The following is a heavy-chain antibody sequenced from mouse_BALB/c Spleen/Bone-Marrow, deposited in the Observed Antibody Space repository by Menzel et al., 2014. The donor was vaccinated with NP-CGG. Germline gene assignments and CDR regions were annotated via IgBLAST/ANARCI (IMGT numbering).Heavy chain of an antibody. Sequence: QVQLQQSGPELVKPGASVKISCKASGYAFSSSWMNWVKQRPGQGLEWIGRIYPGDGDTNYNAKFKGKATLTADKSSSTAYMQLSSLTSVDSAVYFCARDYGSSYGGVDYWGQGTTLTVSS. CDR1: GYAFSSSW. CDR3: ARDYGSSYGGVDY. J-gene: IGHJ2*01. CDR2: IYPGDGDT. D-gene: IGHD1-1*01. V-gene: IGHV1-82*01.